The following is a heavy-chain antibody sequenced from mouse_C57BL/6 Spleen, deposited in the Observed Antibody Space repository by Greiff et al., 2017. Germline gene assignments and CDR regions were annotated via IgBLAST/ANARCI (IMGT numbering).Heavy chain of an antibody. Sequence: VQLQQSGAELARPGASVKMSCKASGYTFTSYTMHWVKQRPGQGLEWIGYINPSSGYTKYNQKFKDKATLTADKSSSTAYMQLSSLTSEDSAVCYCARGADLYAMDYWGQGTSVTVSS. CDR2: INPSSGYT. CDR3: ARGADLYAMDY. V-gene: IGHV1-4*01. J-gene: IGHJ4*01. CDR1: GYTFTSYT.